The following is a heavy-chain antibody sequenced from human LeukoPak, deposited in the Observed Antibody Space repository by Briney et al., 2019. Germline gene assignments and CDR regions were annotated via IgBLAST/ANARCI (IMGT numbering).Heavy chain of an antibody. CDR3: AKNLYLDYMDV. CDR1: GFALSSYA. V-gene: IGHV3-23*01. D-gene: IGHD3-16*01. Sequence: SGGSLRLSCAASGFALSSYAMSWVRQGPGKGLEWVSAISVSGNTYHADSVKGRFTISRDSYKNTLYLQMNSLRAEDTAVYYCAKNLYLDYMDVWGKGTTVTISS. CDR2: ISVSGNT. J-gene: IGHJ6*04.